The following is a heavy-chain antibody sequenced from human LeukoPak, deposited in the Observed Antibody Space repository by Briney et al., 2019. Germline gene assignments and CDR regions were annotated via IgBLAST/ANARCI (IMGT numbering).Heavy chain of an antibody. CDR1: GFTFSSYE. Sequence: GGSRRLSCAASGFTFSSYEMNWVRQAPGKGLEWVSGISGRGDRTYYADSVEGRFTISRDNSKNTLYLQLNSLRAEDTAVYYCAKGIEQWPGDYYYYGMDVWGQGTTVTVSS. D-gene: IGHD6-19*01. CDR2: ISGRGDRT. V-gene: IGHV3-23*01. CDR3: AKGIEQWPGDYYYYGMDV. J-gene: IGHJ6*02.